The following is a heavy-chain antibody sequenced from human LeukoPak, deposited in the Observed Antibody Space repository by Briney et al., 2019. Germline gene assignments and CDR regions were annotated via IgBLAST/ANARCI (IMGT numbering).Heavy chain of an antibody. CDR1: GGSISSGSYY. J-gene: IGHJ5*02. V-gene: IGHV4-61*02. CDR2: IYTSGST. CDR3: ARVGSSGWYEGANWFDP. Sequence: PSQTLSLTCTVSGGSISSGSYYWSWIRQPAGKGLEWIGRIYTSGSTNYNPSLKSRVTISVDTSKSQFSLKLSSVTAADTAVYYCARVGSSGWYEGANWFDPWGQGTLVTVSS. D-gene: IGHD6-19*01.